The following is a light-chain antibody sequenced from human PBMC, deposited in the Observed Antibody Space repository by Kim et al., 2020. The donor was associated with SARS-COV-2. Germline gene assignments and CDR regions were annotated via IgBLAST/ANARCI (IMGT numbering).Light chain of an antibody. V-gene: IGKV1-5*03. CDR1: QSISIS. Sequence: STSVGDRVTIACRASQSISISLAWYQQKPGKAPNLLIYRASNLQSGVPSRFSGSGSGTEFTLTISSLQSDDFATYYCQQYSGYPYTFGPGTKLEI. J-gene: IGKJ2*01. CDR2: RAS. CDR3: QQYSGYPYT.